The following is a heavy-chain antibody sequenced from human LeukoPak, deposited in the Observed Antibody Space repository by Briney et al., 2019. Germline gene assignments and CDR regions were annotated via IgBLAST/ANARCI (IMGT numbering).Heavy chain of an antibody. Sequence: GESLKISCQGSGYSFTSYWIGWVRQMPGKGLEWMGIIYPGGSDTRYSPSFQGQVTISADKSISTAYLQWSSLKASDTAMYYCATVGIAVAGPFDYWGQGTLVTVSS. CDR2: IYPGGSDT. V-gene: IGHV5-51*01. J-gene: IGHJ4*02. CDR3: ATVGIAVAGPFDY. D-gene: IGHD6-19*01. CDR1: GYSFTSYW.